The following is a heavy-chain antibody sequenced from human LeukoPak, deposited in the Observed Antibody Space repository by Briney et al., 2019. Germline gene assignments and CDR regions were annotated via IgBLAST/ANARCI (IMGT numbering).Heavy chain of an antibody. Sequence: SETLSLTCTVSGGSISSYYWSWIRQPPGKGLEWIGYIYYSGSTNYNPSLKSRVTISVDTSKNQFSLKLSSVTAADTAVYYCARGRYSGSYSGGYYFDYWGQGTLVTVSS. CDR1: GGSISSYY. D-gene: IGHD1-26*01. J-gene: IGHJ4*02. CDR3: ARGRYSGSYSGGYYFDY. V-gene: IGHV4-59*01. CDR2: IYYSGST.